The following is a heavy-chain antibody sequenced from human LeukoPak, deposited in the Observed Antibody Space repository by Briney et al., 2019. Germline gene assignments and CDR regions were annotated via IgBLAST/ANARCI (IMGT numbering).Heavy chain of an antibody. V-gene: IGHV1-2*02. D-gene: IGHD2/OR15-2a*01. CDR1: GYTFTGYY. CDR2: INPNSGGT. Sequence: ASVKVSCKASGYTFTGYYLHWVRQAPGQGLEWMGWINPNSGGTNYAQKLQGRVTMTRDTSISTAYMELSRLRSDDTAVYYCARISAYLSGAFDIWGQGTMVTVSS. CDR3: ARISAYLSGAFDI. J-gene: IGHJ3*02.